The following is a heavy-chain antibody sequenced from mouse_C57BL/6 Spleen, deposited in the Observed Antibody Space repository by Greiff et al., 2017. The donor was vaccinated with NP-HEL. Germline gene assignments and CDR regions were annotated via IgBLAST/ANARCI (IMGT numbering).Heavy chain of an antibody. CDR1: GYTFTSYW. Sequence: QVHVKQPGTELVKPGASVKLSCKASGYTFTSYWMHWVKQRPGQGLEWIGNINPSNGGTNYNEKFKSKATLTVDKYSSTAYMQLSSLTSEDSAVYYCARSTTVVAYYFDYWGQGTTLTVSS. CDR3: ARSTTVVAYYFDY. CDR2: INPSNGGT. D-gene: IGHD1-1*01. V-gene: IGHV1-53*01. J-gene: IGHJ2*01.